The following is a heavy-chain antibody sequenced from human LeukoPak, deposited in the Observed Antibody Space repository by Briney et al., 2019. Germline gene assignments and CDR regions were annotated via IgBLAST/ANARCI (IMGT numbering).Heavy chain of an antibody. CDR1: GGSISSYY. V-gene: IGHV4-59*01. CDR2: IYYSGST. CDR3: ARDHTYYDILTGYSFGAFDI. Sequence: SSETLSLTCTVSGGSISSYYWSWIRQPPGKGLEWIGYIYYSGSTNYNPSLKSRVTISVDTSKNQFSLKLSSVTAADTAVYYCARDHTYYDILTGYSFGAFDIWGQGTKVTVSS. J-gene: IGHJ3*02. D-gene: IGHD3-9*01.